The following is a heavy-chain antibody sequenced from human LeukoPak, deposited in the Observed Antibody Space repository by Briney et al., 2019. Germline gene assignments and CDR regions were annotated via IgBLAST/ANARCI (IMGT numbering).Heavy chain of an antibody. D-gene: IGHD2-21*02. Sequence: PSETLSLTCAVSGGSISSGGYSWSWIQQPPGKGLEWIGYIYHSGSTYYNPSLKSRVTISVDRSKNQFSLKLSSVTAADTAVYYCARQASEVTAIRWYFDLWGRGTLVTVSS. CDR1: GGSISSGGYS. CDR3: ARQASEVTAIRWYFDL. J-gene: IGHJ2*01. CDR2: IYHSGST. V-gene: IGHV4-30-2*01.